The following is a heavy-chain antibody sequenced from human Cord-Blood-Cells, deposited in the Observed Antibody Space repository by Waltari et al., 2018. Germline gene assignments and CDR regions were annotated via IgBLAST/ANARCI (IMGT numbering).Heavy chain of an antibody. CDR3: ATHRKVSYSNYGPPYYYGMDV. CDR1: GYTLTELY. Sequence: QVQLVQSGAEVKQPGASVKLSCKVSGYTLTELYMHWVRQAPGNGLEWMGGFDPEDGETIYAQKFQGRVTMTEDTSTDTAYMELSSLRSEDTAVYYCATHRKVSYSNYGPPYYYGMDVWGQGTTVTVSS. D-gene: IGHD4-4*01. J-gene: IGHJ6*02. V-gene: IGHV1-24*01. CDR2: FDPEDGET.